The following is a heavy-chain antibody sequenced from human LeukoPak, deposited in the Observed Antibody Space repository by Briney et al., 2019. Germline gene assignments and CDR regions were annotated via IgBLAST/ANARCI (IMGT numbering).Heavy chain of an antibody. CDR2: INHSGST. J-gene: IGHJ4*02. Sequence: PSETLSLTCAVYGGSFSGYYWSWIRQPPGKGLEWIGEINHSGSTNYSPSLKSRVTISVDTSKNQFSLKLSSVTAADTAVYYCARARYSSSWYFYWGQGTLVTVSS. CDR1: GGSFSGYY. V-gene: IGHV4-34*01. D-gene: IGHD6-13*01. CDR3: ARARYSSSWYFY.